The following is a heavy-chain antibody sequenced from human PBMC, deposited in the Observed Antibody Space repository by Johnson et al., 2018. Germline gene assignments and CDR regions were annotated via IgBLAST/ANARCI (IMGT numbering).Heavy chain of an antibody. J-gene: IGHJ6*02. CDR2: MREEGGEK. CDR1: GFAFSDYW. D-gene: IGHD3-16*01. V-gene: IGHV3-7*01. Sequence: EVQLVESGGGLVQPGGSLRLSCVASGFAFSDYWMSWVRQAPGKGLEWVANMREEGGEKYYADSVKGRLTIPRDNAKKSLYPQINSLRVEDTAVYYCAREGPVLNGMDVWGQGTTVTGSS. CDR3: AREGPVLNGMDV.